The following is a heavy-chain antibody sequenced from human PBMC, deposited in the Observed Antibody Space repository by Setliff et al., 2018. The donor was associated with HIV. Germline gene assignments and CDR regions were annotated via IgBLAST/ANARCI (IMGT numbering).Heavy chain of an antibody. CDR2: IIPIFGTA. V-gene: IGHV1-69*13. CDR1: GYNFVNLG. J-gene: IGHJ6*02. CDR3: GVGPEKIYYYYGMDV. D-gene: IGHD1-26*01. Sequence: GASVKVSCKAPGYNFVNLGIAWVRQAPGQGLEWMGGIIPIFGTANYAQKFQGRVTITADESTSTAYMELSSLRSEDTAVYYCGVGPEKIYYYYGMDVWGQGTTVTVSS.